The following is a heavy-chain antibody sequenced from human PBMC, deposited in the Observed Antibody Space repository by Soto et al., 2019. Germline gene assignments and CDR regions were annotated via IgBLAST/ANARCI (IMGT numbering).Heavy chain of an antibody. CDR2: ISYSGGT. CDR1: GGSVNSGSSY. J-gene: IGHJ4*02. Sequence: SETLSLTCTVSGGSVNSGSSYWSWIRQPPGKGLEWIGYISYSGGTNYNPSLKSRVTISKDTAKNQFSLKLSSVTAADPAVYYCASLVYDSSGYRPGWGQGTLVTVSS. D-gene: IGHD3-22*01. CDR3: ASLVYDSSGYRPG. V-gene: IGHV4-61*01.